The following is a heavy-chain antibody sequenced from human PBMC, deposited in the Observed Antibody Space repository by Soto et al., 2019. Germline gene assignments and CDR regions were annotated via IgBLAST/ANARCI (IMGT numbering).Heavy chain of an antibody. V-gene: IGHV4-34*01. CDR1: GGSFSGYY. J-gene: IGHJ4*02. Sequence: SETLSLTCAVYGGSFSGYYWSWVRQPPGKGLEWIGEINHSGSTNYNPSLKSRVTISVDTSKNQFSLKLSSVTAADTAVYYCARMSGSYYLSPYFDYWGQGTLVTVSS. D-gene: IGHD1-26*01. CDR3: ARMSGSYYLSPYFDY. CDR2: INHSGST.